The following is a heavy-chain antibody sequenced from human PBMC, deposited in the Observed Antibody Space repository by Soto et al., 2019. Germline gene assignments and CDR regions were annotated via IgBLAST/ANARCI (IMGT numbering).Heavy chain of an antibody. V-gene: IGHV1-69*02. CDR3: ARVKTVSRSYEGDYYMDV. CDR1: GVIFSNYT. CDR2: IIPILDVA. Sequence: QVQLVQSGAEVKKPGSSVRVSCKASGVIFSNYTISWVRQAPGQGLVWMGRIIPILDVANYPLRFQGRVTLTADKSTSTVYMELSSLRSEDTAIYYCARVKTVSRSYEGDYYMDVCGKGTTVTVSS. D-gene: IGHD3-10*01. J-gene: IGHJ6*03.